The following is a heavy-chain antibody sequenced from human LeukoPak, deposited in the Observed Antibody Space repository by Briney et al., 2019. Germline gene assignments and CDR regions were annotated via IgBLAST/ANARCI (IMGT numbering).Heavy chain of an antibody. V-gene: IGHV3-53*01. CDR1: GFTVSSNY. CDR2: IYSGGST. Sequence: GGSLRLSCAASGFTVSSNYMSWVRQAPGKGLEWVSVIYSGGSTYYADSVKGRFTISRDNSKNTLYLQMNSLRAEDTAVYYCARATTGTTYYYFDYWGQGTLVTVSS. J-gene: IGHJ4*02. CDR3: ARATTGTTYYYFDY. D-gene: IGHD1-1*01.